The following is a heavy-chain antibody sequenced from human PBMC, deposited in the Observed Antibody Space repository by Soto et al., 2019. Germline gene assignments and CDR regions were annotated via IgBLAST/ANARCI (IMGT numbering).Heavy chain of an antibody. CDR3: ARAHDYGDFTVGYFDL. D-gene: IGHD4-17*01. J-gene: IGHJ2*01. V-gene: IGHV4-31*03. CDR2: IYYSGST. Sequence: QVQLQESGPGLVKPSQTLSLTCTVSGGSISSGGYYWSWIRQHPGKGLEWIGYIYYSGSTYYNPSLKRRVTISVDTSKNQFSLKLSSVTAADTAVYYCARAHDYGDFTVGYFDLWGRGTLVTVSS. CDR1: GGSISSGGYY.